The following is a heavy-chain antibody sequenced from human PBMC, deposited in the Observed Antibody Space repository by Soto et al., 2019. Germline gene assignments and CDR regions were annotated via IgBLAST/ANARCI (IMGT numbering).Heavy chain of an antibody. V-gene: IGHV4-61*01. D-gene: IGHD7-27*01. CDR3: AREGTGGDPDLIYVAY. J-gene: IGHJ4*02. Sequence: SETLSLTCSVSRASVSSSNYYWGWVRQPPGKALEFIGYISYTGRTHYNPSLRHRVTMSIDASQNQFSLDLTSVTAADTAVYFCAREGTGGDPDLIYVAYWGPGTLVTV. CDR2: ISYTGRT. CDR1: RASVSSSNYY.